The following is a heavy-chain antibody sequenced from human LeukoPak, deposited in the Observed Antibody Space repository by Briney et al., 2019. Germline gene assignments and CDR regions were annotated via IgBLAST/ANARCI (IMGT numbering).Heavy chain of an antibody. Sequence: SETLSLTCTVSGGSISSYYWSWIRQPPGKGLEWIGSIYYSGTTYYNPSLQSRVSISVDTSKNQFSLKLSSVTAADTAVYFCARVLSSVEEDQHWGQGTLVTVSS. D-gene: IGHD3-10*01. CDR2: IYYSGTT. CDR3: ARVLSSVEEDQH. V-gene: IGHV4-59*12. J-gene: IGHJ1*01. CDR1: GGSISSYY.